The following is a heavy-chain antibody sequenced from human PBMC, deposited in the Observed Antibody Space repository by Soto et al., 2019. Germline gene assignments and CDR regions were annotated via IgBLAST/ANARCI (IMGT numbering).Heavy chain of an antibody. Sequence: GASVKVSCKASGGTFSSYAISWVRQAPGQGLEWMGGIIPIFGTANYAQKFQGRVTITADESTSTAYMELSSLRSEDTAVYYCASSPGYCSGGSCYRSYYYGMDVWGQGTTVTV. CDR1: GGTFSSYA. D-gene: IGHD2-15*01. CDR2: IIPIFGTA. CDR3: ASSPGYCSGGSCYRSYYYGMDV. J-gene: IGHJ6*02. V-gene: IGHV1-69*13.